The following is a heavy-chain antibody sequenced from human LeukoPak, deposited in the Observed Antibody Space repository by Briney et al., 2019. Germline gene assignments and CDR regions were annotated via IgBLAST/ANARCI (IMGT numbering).Heavy chain of an antibody. J-gene: IGHJ4*02. CDR1: GYTFTSYD. V-gene: IGHV1-8*03. CDR2: MNPNSGNT. CDR3: ARFSGGLRYFDY. Sequence: GASVKVSCKASGYTFTSYDINWVRQATGQGLEWMGWMNPNSGNTGYAQKFQGRVTITRNTSISTAYMELSSLRSEDTAVYYCARFSGGLRYFDYWGQGTLVTVSS. D-gene: IGHD3-10*01.